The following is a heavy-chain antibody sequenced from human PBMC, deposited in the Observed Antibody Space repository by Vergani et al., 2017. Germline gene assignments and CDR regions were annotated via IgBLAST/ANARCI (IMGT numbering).Heavy chain of an antibody. J-gene: IGHJ4*02. Sequence: EVQLVESGGGLVQPGRSLRLSCAASGFTFDDYAMHWVRQAPGKGLEWVSGISWNSGSIGYADSVKGRFTISRDNAKYSLYLQMNSLRAEDTALYYCAKGNQLLYPFDYWGQGTLVTVSS. V-gene: IGHV3-9*01. CDR3: AKGNQLLYPFDY. CDR1: GFTFDDYA. CDR2: ISWNSGSI. D-gene: IGHD2-2*02.